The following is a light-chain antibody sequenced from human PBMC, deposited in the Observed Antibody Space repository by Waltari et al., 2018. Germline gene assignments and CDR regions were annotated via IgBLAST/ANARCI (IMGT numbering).Light chain of an antibody. J-gene: IGLJ2*01. V-gene: IGLV2-23*02. CDR1: SSDVGNYKR. Sequence: QSALTQPASVSGSPGQSITIACTGTSSDVGNYKRGSWDQQHPGKAPKLMIYAVSKRPSGVAECFSGSKSCDMASLTISGLQPEDEAEYFCSSYAGSSKWVFGGGTKVTVL. CDR2: AVS. CDR3: SSYAGSSKWV.